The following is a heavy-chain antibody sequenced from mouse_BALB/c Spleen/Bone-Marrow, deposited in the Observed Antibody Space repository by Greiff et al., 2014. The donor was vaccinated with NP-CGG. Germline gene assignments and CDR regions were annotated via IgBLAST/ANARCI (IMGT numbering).Heavy chain of an antibody. Sequence: QVQLQQPGAELVRPGASVTLSCRASGYKFTDYEMHWVKQTPVHGLEWIGSVDPETGGTAYNQNSKGKATLTADRSSTTAYMELRSLTSEDSAVYYCTREGIYFGYDVPMDYWGQGTSVTVSS. CDR2: VDPETGGT. J-gene: IGHJ4*01. CDR1: GYKFTDYE. V-gene: IGHV1-15*01. CDR3: TREGIYFGYDVPMDY. D-gene: IGHD2-2*01.